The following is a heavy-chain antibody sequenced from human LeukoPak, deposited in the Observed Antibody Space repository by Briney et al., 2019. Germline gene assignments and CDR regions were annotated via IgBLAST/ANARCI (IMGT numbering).Heavy chain of an antibody. D-gene: IGHD3-3*01. V-gene: IGHV3-30*01. CDR1: GFTFSSYA. J-gene: IGHJ4*02. CDR2: MSYDGINK. CDR3: ADSEFDY. Sequence: GGSLRLSCAASGFTFSSYAMHWVRQAPGKGLEWVAVMSYDGINKYYADSVKGRFTISRDNSKNTLYLQMNSPRAEDTAVYYCADSEFDYWGQGTLVTVSS.